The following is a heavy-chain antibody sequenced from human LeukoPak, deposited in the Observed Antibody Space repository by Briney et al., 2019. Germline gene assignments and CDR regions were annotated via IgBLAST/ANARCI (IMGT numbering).Heavy chain of an antibody. CDR3: ARGLGLHYYGSGSSHRPLDY. J-gene: IGHJ4*02. CDR2: INHSGST. CDR1: GVSFNGYY. V-gene: IGHV4-34*01. D-gene: IGHD3-10*01. Sequence: SQTLSLTCAVYGVSFNGYYWSWVRQPPGKGLEWIGEINHSGSTNYNPSLKSRVTISVDTSKNQFSLKLSSVTAADTAVYYCARGLGLHYYGSGSSHRPLDYWGQGTLVTVSS.